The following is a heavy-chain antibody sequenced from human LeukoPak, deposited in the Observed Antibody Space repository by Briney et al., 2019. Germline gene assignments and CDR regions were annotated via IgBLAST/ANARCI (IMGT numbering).Heavy chain of an antibody. CDR2: ISGSGGST. V-gene: IGHV3-23*01. CDR3: AKRDVGDYGSYFDY. Sequence: GESLRLSCAASGFTFSSYAMSWVRQAPGKGLEWVSAISGSGGSTYYADSVKGRFTISRDNSKNTLYLQMNSLRAEDTAVYYCAKRDVGDYGSYFDYWGQGTLVTVSS. J-gene: IGHJ4*02. D-gene: IGHD4-17*01. CDR1: GFTFSSYA.